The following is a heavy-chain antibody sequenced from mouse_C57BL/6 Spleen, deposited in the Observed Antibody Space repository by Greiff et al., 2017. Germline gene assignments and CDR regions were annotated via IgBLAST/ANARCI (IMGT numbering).Heavy chain of an antibody. CDR2: IDPSDSYT. D-gene: IGHD1-1*01. J-gene: IGHJ2*01. Sequence: QVQLQQPGAELVRPGTSVKLSCKASGYTFTSYWMHWVKQRPGQGLEWIGVIDPSDSYTNYNQKFKGKATLTVDTSSSTAYMQRSSLTSEDSAVYYCARSPTVVADFDYWGQGTTLTVSS. CDR1: GYTFTSYW. CDR3: ARSPTVVADFDY. V-gene: IGHV1-59*01.